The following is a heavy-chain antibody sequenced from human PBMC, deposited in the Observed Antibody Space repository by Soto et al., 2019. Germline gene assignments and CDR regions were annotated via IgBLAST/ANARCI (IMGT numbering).Heavy chain of an antibody. CDR1: GFTLSSAW. CDR3: VRSYDF. V-gene: IGHV3-7*05. J-gene: IGHJ4*02. Sequence: EVQLVESGGGLVQPGGSLRLSCAASGFTLSSAWMTWVRQAPGKGLEWVANIKEDGSERYYVHSVEGRFTVSRDNAKNSLYLQVDSLRAEDTAIYYCVRSYDFWGQGTQVTVSS. CDR2: IKEDGSER.